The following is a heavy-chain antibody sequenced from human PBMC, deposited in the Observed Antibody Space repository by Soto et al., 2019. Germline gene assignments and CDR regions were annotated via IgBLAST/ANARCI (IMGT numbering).Heavy chain of an antibody. CDR1: GGSISSYY. CDR2: IHYSGST. CDR3: TRGGDAYKNGH. D-gene: IGHD2-21*01. V-gene: IGHV4-59*01. J-gene: IGHJ4*02. Sequence: PSETLSLTCTVSGGSISSYYWSWIRQPPGKGLEWIGFIHYSGSTNYNPSLKSRVTMSVDTSKNQFSLKLTSVSAADTAVYYCTRGGDAYKNGHWGQGTLVTVSS.